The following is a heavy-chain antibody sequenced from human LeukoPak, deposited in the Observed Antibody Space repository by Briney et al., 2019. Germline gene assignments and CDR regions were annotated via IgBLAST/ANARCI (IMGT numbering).Heavy chain of an antibody. CDR2: INSDGSST. D-gene: IGHD6-13*01. J-gene: IGHJ4*02. V-gene: IGHV3-74*01. CDR1: GFTFSSYW. Sequence: PGGSLRLSCAASGFTFSSYWMRWVRQAPGKGLVWVSRINSDGSSTSYADSVKGRFTISRDNAKDTLYLQMNSLRAEDTAVYYCARDLYSSSFSSSWYTMDYWGQGTLVTVSP. CDR3: ARDLYSSSFSSSWYTMDY.